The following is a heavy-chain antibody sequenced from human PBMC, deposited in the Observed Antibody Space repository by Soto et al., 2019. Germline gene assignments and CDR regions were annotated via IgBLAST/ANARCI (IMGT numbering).Heavy chain of an antibody. CDR3: ARDLLRGDHGSSLWFDP. Sequence: SQTLSLTCVISGDSVSSNSAAWNWIRQSPSRGLEWLGRTYYRSKWYNDYAVSVKSRITINPDTSKNQFSLQLNSVTPEDTAVYYCARDLLRGDHGSSLWFDPRGQGTLVTVSS. CDR1: GDSVSSNSAA. D-gene: IGHD3-16*01. J-gene: IGHJ5*02. CDR2: TYYRSKWYN. V-gene: IGHV6-1*01.